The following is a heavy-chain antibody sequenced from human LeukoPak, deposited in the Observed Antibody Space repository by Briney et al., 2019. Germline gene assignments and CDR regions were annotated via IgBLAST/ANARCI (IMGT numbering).Heavy chain of an antibody. CDR2: IYDSGST. Sequence: PSETLSLTCTVSGVSIRSSYYYWGWIRQPPGKGLEWIGSIYDSGSTYYNPSLKSRVTISVDTSKNQFSLKLSSVTAADTAVYYCARGAVAGHFDYWGQGTLVTVSS. CDR3: ARGAVAGHFDY. V-gene: IGHV4-39*01. J-gene: IGHJ4*02. D-gene: IGHD6-19*01. CDR1: GVSIRSSYYY.